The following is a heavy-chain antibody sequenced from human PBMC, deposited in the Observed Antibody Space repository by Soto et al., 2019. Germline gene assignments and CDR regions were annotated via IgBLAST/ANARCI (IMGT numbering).Heavy chain of an antibody. CDR1: GGSIRSSVYY. V-gene: IGHV4-39*02. D-gene: IGHD1-20*01. CDR2: IYYSGST. Sequence: PSETLSLTCTVSGGSIRSSVYYWGWIRQPPGKGLEWIGSIYYSGSTYYNPSLKSRVTISVDTSKNQFSLKLSSVTAADTAVYYCARDKITGILDYWGQGTLVTVSS. CDR3: ARDKITGILDY. J-gene: IGHJ4*02.